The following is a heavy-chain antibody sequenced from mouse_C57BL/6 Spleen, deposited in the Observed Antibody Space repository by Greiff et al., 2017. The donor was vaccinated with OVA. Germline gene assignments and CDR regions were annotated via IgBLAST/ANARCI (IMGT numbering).Heavy chain of an antibody. Sequence: VQLQQSGAELVKPGASVKLSCKASGYTFTSYWMQWVKQRPGQGLEWIGEIDPSDSYTNYNQKFKGKATLTVDTSSSTAYMQLSRRTSEDSAVYYCERRRGWYMDYWGQGTSVTVSS. V-gene: IGHV1-50*01. J-gene: IGHJ4*01. CDR3: ERRRGWYMDY. CDR2: IDPSDSYT. CDR1: GYTFTSYW. D-gene: IGHD1-1*02.